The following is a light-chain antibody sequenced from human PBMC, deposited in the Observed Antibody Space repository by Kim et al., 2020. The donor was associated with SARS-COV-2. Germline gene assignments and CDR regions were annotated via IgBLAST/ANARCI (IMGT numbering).Light chain of an antibody. Sequence: TDTRTGTVTRNEVGNGGATWLEQDQGHHPKHLSSRNNNQPSGVSGRCSASRSGDTASLAITGPQPEDEADYYCSAWDSSLNAWVFGGGTQLTVL. V-gene: IGLV10-54*01. CDR1: RNEVGNGG. J-gene: IGLJ3*02. CDR3: SAWDSSLNAWV. CDR2: RNN.